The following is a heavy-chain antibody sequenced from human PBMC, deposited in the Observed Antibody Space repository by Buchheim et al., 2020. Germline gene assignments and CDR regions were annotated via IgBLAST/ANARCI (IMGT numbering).Heavy chain of an antibody. V-gene: IGHV1-46*01. Sequence: QVQLVQSGAEVKKPGASVKVSCKASGYTFTSYYMHWVRQAPGQGLEWMGIINPSGGSTSYAQKFQGRVTMTRDTSKSNVYMELSSLRSEDTAVYYCALPGGANWNDLYYYYGMDVWGQGTT. J-gene: IGHJ6*02. CDR2: INPSGGST. CDR3: ALPGGANWNDLYYYYGMDV. D-gene: IGHD1-20*01. CDR1: GYTFTSYY.